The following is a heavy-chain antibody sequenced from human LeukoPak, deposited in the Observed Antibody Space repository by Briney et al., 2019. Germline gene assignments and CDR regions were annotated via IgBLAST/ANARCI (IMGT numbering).Heavy chain of an antibody. CDR3: AKDRASGSHSFDY. D-gene: IGHD3-10*01. CDR2: ISGSGGST. Sequence: GGSLRLSCAASGFTFNAYMMSWVRQAPGKGLEWVSGISGSGGSTYYADSVGGRFTISRDNSKNTLYLQVNSLRAEDTAVYFCAKDRASGSHSFDYWGLGTLVTVSS. J-gene: IGHJ4*02. CDR1: GFTFNAYM. V-gene: IGHV3-23*01.